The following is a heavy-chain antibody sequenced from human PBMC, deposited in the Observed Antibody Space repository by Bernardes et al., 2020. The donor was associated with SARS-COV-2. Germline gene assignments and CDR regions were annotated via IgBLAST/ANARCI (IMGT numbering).Heavy chain of an antibody. Sequence: ASVKVSCKASGYTFISYDINWVRQATGQGLEWMGWMNPNTGGPGYAPKFQGRVTMTRNTSISTAYMELTRLRSDDTAVYYCALPPTNFDRYGMDVWGQGTTVTVSS. CDR2: MNPNTGGP. CDR3: ALPPTNFDRYGMDV. V-gene: IGHV1-8*01. D-gene: IGHD3-22*01. CDR1: GYTFISYD. J-gene: IGHJ6*02.